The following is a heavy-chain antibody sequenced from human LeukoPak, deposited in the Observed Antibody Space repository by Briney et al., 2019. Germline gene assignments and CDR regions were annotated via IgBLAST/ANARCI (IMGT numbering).Heavy chain of an antibody. CDR2: MNPNSGNT. J-gene: IGHJ6*02. Sequence: ASVKVSCKASGYTFTSYDINWVRQATGQGLEWMGWMNPNSGNTGYAQKFQGRVTMTRNTSISTAYMELSSLRSGDTAVYYCARGGYSGYDSSYGMDVWGQGTTVTVSS. V-gene: IGHV1-8*01. CDR3: ARGGYSGYDSSYGMDV. CDR1: GYTFTSYD. D-gene: IGHD5-12*01.